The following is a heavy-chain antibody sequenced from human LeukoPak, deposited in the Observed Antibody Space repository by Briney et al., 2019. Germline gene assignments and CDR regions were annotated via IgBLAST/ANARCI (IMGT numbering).Heavy chain of an antibody. CDR3: AKSKYYYDSSGYYFDY. CDR1: GFTFSSYA. V-gene: IGHV3-23*01. J-gene: IGHJ4*02. CDR2: ISGSGGST. D-gene: IGHD3-22*01. Sequence: GGSLRLSCAASGFTFSSYAMGWVRQAPGKGLEWVSAISGSGGSTYYADSVKGRFTISRDNSKNTLYLQMNSLRAEDTAVYYCAKSKYYYDSSGYYFDYWRQGTLVTVSS.